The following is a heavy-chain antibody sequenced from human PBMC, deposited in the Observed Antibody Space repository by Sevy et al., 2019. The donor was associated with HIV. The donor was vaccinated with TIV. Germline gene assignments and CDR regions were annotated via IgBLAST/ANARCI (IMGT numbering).Heavy chain of an antibody. CDR3: ATGVFDWRYFDY. J-gene: IGHJ4*02. CDR2: FDPEDGET. V-gene: IGHV1-24*01. D-gene: IGHD3-9*01. CDR1: GYTLTELS. Sequence: GESLKISCKVSGYTLTELSMHWVRQAPGKGLEWMGGFDPEDGETIYAQKFQGRVTMTEDTSTDTAYMELSSLRSEDTAVYYCATGVFDWRYFDYWGQGTLVTVSS.